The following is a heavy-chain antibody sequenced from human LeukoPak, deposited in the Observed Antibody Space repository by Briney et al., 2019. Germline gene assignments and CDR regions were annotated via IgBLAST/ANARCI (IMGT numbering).Heavy chain of an antibody. D-gene: IGHD3-10*01. Sequence: SETLSLTCAGYGGSFSGYYWSWIRQPPGKGLEWIGEINHSGSTNYNPSLKSRVTISVDTSKNQFSLKLSSVTAADTAVYYCARGRVARGYYFDYWGQGTLVTVSS. V-gene: IGHV4-34*01. CDR1: GGSFSGYY. J-gene: IGHJ4*02. CDR3: ARGRVARGYYFDY. CDR2: INHSGST.